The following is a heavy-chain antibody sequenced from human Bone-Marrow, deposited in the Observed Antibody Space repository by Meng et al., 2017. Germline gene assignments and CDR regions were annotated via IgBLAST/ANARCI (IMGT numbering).Heavy chain of an antibody. CDR1: GFTFSDYY. CDR3: AKDSYPQVIHY. V-gene: IGHV3-11*01. CDR2: ISSGSTI. Sequence: QVELVESGGGLVKPGGSLRLSCAASGFTFSDYYMSWIRQAPGKGLEWVSYISSGSTIYYADSVKGRFTISRDNSKNTLYLQMNSLRAEDTAVYYCAKDSYPQVIHYWGQGTLVTVSS. D-gene: IGHD2/OR15-2a*01. J-gene: IGHJ4*02.